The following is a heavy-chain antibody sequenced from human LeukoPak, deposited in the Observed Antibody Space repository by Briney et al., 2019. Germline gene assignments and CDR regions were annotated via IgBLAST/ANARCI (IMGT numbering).Heavy chain of an antibody. D-gene: IGHD2-15*01. J-gene: IGHJ4*02. CDR2: INHSGST. Sequence: SETLSLTCAVYGGSFSGYYWSWIRQPPGKWLEWIGEINHSGSTNYNPSLKSRVTISVDTSKNQFSLKLSSVTAADTAVYYCARLDCSGGSCYLFDYWGQGTLVTVSS. CDR3: ARLDCSGGSCYLFDY. CDR1: GGSFSGYY. V-gene: IGHV4-34*01.